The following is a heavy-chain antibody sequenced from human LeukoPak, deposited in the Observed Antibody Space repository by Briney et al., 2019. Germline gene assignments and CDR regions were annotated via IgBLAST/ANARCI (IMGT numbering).Heavy chain of an antibody. CDR3: ARPNFWSGYYQGY. CDR1: GYTFTGYY. V-gene: IGHV1-2*02. J-gene: IGHJ4*02. CDR2: INPNSGGT. D-gene: IGHD3-3*01. Sequence: ASVTVSCKAPGYTFTGYYMHWVRQAPGQGLEWMGWINPNSGGTNYAQKFQGRVTMTRDTSISTAYMELSRLRSDDTAVYYCARPNFWSGYYQGYWGQGTLVTVSS.